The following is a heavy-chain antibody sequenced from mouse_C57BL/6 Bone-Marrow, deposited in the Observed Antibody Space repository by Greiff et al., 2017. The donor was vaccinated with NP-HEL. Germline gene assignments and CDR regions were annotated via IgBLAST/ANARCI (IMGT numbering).Heavy chain of an antibody. V-gene: IGHV1-78*01. CDR3: ARNPLYYGSSYWYFDV. CDR1: GYTFTDHT. D-gene: IGHD1-1*01. CDR2: IYPRDGST. J-gene: IGHJ1*03. Sequence: VKLMESDAELVKPGASVKISCKVSGYTFTDHTIHWMKQRPEQGLEWIGYIYPRDGSTKYNEKFKGKATLTADKSSSTAYMQLNSLTSEDSAVYFCARNPLYYGSSYWYFDVWGTGTTVTVSS.